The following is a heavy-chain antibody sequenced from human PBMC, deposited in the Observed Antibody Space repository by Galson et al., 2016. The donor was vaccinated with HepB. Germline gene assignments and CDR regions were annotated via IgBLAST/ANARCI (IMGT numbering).Heavy chain of an antibody. V-gene: IGHV1-24*01. CDR3: ATEVTDFYYYYALDV. CDR2: FDPEDGET. Sequence: SVKVSCKVSGYSLTELCMHWVRQTPGEGLEWMGGFDPEDGETIYAQKFQGRVTMTEDTSTNTAYMELSSLRSVDTAVYYCATEVTDFYYYYALDVWGQGTTVTVSS. J-gene: IGHJ6*02. CDR1: GYSLTELC.